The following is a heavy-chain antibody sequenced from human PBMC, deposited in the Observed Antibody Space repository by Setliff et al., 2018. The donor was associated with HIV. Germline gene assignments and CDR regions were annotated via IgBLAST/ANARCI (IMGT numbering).Heavy chain of an antibody. J-gene: IGHJ4*02. V-gene: IGHV4-31*03. CDR1: GGSTTSGGYY. Sequence: PSETLSLTCSVSGGSTTSGGYYWSWIRQHPGKGLEYIGYIYYSGSTYYNPSLKSRVTISIDTSTQQFCLNVTAVTAADTAVYYCAGFSYNFWVYRFDHWGQGALVTVSS. D-gene: IGHD3-3*01. CDR3: AGFSYNFWVYRFDH. CDR2: IYYSGST.